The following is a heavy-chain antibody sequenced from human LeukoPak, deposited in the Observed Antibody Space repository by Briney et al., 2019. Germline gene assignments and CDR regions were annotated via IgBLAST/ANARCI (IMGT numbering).Heavy chain of an antibody. J-gene: IGHJ6*03. CDR2: ISTYTGET. CDR3: ARRTGYNYYYMDV. Sequence: ASVKVSCKASGYILTQYGISWVRQAPGQGLEWTASISTYTGETNNAQNFHGRDTTITDTYTSTAYMELRGLRSDDTAVYYCARRTGYNYYYMDVWGQGTTVTVSS. D-gene: IGHD3/OR15-3a*01. V-gene: IGHV1-18*01. CDR1: GYILTQYG.